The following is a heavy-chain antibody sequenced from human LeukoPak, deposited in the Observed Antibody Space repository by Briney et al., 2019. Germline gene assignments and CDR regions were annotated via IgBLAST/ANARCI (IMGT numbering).Heavy chain of an antibody. CDR3: AKSLRRFGDYYYGMDV. D-gene: IGHD3-10*01. CDR1: GFTFDDYA. J-gene: IGHJ6*02. V-gene: IGHV3-9*01. Sequence: GGSLRLSCAASGFTFDDYAMHWVRQAPGKGLEWVSGISWNSGSIGYADSVKGRFTISRDNAKNSLYLQMNSLRAKDTALYYCAKSLRRFGDYYYGMDVWGQGTTVTVSS. CDR2: ISWNSGSI.